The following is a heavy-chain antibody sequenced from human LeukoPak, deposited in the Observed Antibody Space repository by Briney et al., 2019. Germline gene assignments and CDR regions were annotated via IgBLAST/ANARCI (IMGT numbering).Heavy chain of an antibody. D-gene: IGHD5-12*01. V-gene: IGHV1-8*02. CDR1: GGTFSSYA. CDR3: ARAGLRYNWFDP. Sequence: ASVKVSCKASGGTFSSYAISWVRQAPGQGLEWMGWMNPNSGNTGYAQKFQGRVTMTRNTSISTAYMELSSLRSEDTAVYYCARAGLRYNWFDPWGQGTLVTVSS. J-gene: IGHJ5*02. CDR2: MNPNSGNT.